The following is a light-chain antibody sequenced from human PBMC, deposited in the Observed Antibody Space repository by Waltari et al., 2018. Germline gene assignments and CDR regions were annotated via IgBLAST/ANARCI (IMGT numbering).Light chain of an antibody. J-gene: IGKJ4*01. CDR3: QQYHSFSVT. CDR2: QAS. V-gene: IGKV1-5*03. CDR1: QCVSPW. Sequence: DIQMTQSPSTLSASVGDTVTLPCRASQCVSPWLAWYQHKPGKAPKLLIYQASNLENGAPSRFSGSGSGTEFTLTIRSLQPDDFATYYCQQYHSFSVTFGGGTKVEIK.